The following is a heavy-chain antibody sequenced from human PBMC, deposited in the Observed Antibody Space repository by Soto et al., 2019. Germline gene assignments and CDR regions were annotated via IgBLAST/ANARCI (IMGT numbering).Heavy chain of an antibody. D-gene: IGHD6-13*01. V-gene: IGHV3-11*01. J-gene: IGHJ6*02. CDR2: ISNSGHAI. CDR1: GFTFSDYY. Sequence: QVQLVESGGGLVKPGGSLRLSCVASGFTFSDYYMSWIRQAPGKGLEWVSYISNSGHAIYYADSVKGRFTVSRDNSNNSMSLQMDSLRADDTAIYYCVRDARYASSSYGFDVWGQWTTVSVSS. CDR3: VRDARYASSSYGFDV.